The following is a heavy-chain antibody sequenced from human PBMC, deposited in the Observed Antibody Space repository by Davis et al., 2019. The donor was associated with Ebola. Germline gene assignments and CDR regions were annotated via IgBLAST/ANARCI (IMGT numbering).Heavy chain of an antibody. V-gene: IGHV1-24*01. J-gene: IGHJ4*02. CDR1: GYTLTEFS. Sequence: ASSVKVSCKVSGYTLTEFSMHWVRQAPGKGLEWMGGFDPEDGETIYAQKFQGRVTMTEDTSTDTAYMELSSLRSEDTAVYYCATGVLELHPIDYWGQGTLVTVSS. D-gene: IGHD1-7*01. CDR2: FDPEDGET. CDR3: ATGVLELHPIDY.